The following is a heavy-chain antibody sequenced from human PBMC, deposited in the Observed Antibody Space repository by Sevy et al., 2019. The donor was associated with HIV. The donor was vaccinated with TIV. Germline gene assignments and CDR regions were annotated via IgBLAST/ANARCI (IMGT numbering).Heavy chain of an antibody. CDR3: VRRGVDAYNVYFDL. CDR1: GFTFSAYS. D-gene: IGHD3-10*01. V-gene: IGHV3-48*02. Sequence: GGSLRLSCTASGFTFSAYSMNWVRQAPGKGLEWLSYISTGTDHIYYADFAKGRFAISRDEAKKSGYLEMKSLRDQDTALYYCVRRGVDAYNVYFDLWGQGTLVPVSS. J-gene: IGHJ4*02. CDR2: ISTGTDHI.